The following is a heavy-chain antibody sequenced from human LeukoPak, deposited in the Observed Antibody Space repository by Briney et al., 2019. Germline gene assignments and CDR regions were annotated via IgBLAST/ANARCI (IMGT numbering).Heavy chain of an antibody. J-gene: IGHJ4*02. Sequence: PGGSLRLSCAASGFTFSSYAMSWVRQAPGKGLERVSAISGSGGSTYYADSVKGRFTISRDNSKNTLYLQMNSLRAEDTAVYYCAKRREDIVVVVAATPLSDYWGQGTLVTVSS. CDR2: ISGSGGST. D-gene: IGHD2-15*01. CDR1: GFTFSSYA. V-gene: IGHV3-23*01. CDR3: AKRREDIVVVVAATPLSDY.